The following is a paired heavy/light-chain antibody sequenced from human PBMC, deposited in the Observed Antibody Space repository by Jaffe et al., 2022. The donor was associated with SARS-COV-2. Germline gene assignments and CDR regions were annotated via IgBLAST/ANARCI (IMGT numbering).Light chain of an antibody. V-gene: IGLV1-51*01. CDR1: SPNIGSHY. CDR3: GTWDNSLSVWV. J-gene: IGLJ3*02. Sequence: QSVLTQPPSVSAAPGQEVTISCSGSSPNIGSHYVSWFQQLPATAPKLLIYDNNKRPSEIPDRFSGSKSGTSATLGITGLQTGDEADYYCGTWDNSLSVWVFGGGTKLTVL. CDR2: DNN.
Heavy chain of an antibody. Sequence: EVQLVESGGGLVQPGGSLRLSCTASGFTFDTYWMSWVRQAPGKGLEWVANVKKDGSEKHYLDSVKGRFTISRDNAEKSLYLQMNSLRAEDTGVYYCATISSPADYWGQGTLVTVSS. CDR3: ATISSPADY. V-gene: IGHV3-7*01. D-gene: IGHD2-2*01. CDR1: GFTFDTYW. CDR2: VKKDGSEK. J-gene: IGHJ4*02.